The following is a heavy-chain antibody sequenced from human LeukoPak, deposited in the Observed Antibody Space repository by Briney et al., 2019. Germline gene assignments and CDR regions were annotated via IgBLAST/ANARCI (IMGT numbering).Heavy chain of an antibody. CDR3: ARAEVPAAIYYYYGMDV. Sequence: GASVKVPCKASGGTFSSYAISWVRQAPGQGLEWMGGIIPIFGTANYAQKFQGRVTITADESTSTAYMELSSLRSEDTAVCYCARAEVPAAIYYYYGMDVWGKGTTVTVSS. CDR2: IIPIFGTA. D-gene: IGHD2-2*01. J-gene: IGHJ6*04. V-gene: IGHV1-69*13. CDR1: GGTFSSYA.